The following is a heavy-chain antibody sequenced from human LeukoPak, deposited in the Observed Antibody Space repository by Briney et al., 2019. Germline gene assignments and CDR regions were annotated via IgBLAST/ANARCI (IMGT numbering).Heavy chain of an antibody. J-gene: IGHJ6*02. CDR2: INTNTGNP. CDR1: GYTFTSYA. D-gene: IGHD2-2*02. V-gene: IGHV7-4-1*02. CDR3: ARDQDQYQLLYYYYYGMDV. Sequence: ASVKVSCEASGYTFTSYAMNWVRQAPGQGLEWMGWINTNTGNPTYAQGFIGRFVFSLDTSVSTAYLQISSLKAEDTAVYYCARDQDQYQLLYYYYYGMDVWGQGTTVTVSS.